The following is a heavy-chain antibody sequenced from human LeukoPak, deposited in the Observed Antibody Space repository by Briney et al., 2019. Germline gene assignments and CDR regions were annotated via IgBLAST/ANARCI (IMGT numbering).Heavy chain of an antibody. V-gene: IGHV3-21*01. CDR3: ARDFPRDNDAFDI. Sequence: GGSLRLSCAASGFTFSSYSMNWVRQAPGKGLEWVSSISSGSSYIYYADSMKGRFTISRDNAKNSLYLQMNSLRAEDTAVYYCARDFPRDNDAFDIWGQGTMVTVSS. CDR1: GFTFSSYS. CDR2: ISSGSSYI. J-gene: IGHJ3*02.